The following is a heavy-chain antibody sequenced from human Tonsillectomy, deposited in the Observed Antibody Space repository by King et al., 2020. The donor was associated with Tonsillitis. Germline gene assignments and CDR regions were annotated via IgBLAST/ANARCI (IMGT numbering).Heavy chain of an antibody. V-gene: IGHV3-30*04. CDR3: ARDRYRRSASGAYFDY. Sequence: HWVRQAPGKGLEWVAVISYDGNNKHYADSVKGRFSISRDNSNNTVYLQMNSLTTEDTAVYFCARDRYRRSASGAYFDYWGQGTRVTVSS. J-gene: IGHJ4*02. D-gene: IGHD2-15*01. CDR2: ISYDGNNK.